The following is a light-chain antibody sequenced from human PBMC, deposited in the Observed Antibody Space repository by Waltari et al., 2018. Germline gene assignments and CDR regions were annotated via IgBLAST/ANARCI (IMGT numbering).Light chain of an antibody. J-gene: IGLJ3*02. V-gene: IGLV2-23*01. Sequence: QSALTQPASVSWSPGQAITISCTWTSSDVGNYNLFPWYQQYPGKAPKVRIYDDHRRPSGVSDRFSGSKSGNTASLTISGVQAEDEADYYCCSYAGSYTWVFGGGTKLTVL. CDR2: DDH. CDR1: SSDVGNYNL. CDR3: CSYAGSYTWV.